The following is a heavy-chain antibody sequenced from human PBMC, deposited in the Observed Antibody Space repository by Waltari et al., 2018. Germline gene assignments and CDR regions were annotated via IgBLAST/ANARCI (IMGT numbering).Heavy chain of an antibody. CDR3: ASDAFGNSIGGVFDY. Sequence: EVQLVESGGGLVQPGRSLRLSCVGSGFSFADRAMPWVRQVPGKCLEWVSGINWNSGNIGYADSVKGRFTISRDNAKNSLYLQINSVRTEDTALYYCASDAFGNSIGGVFDYWGQGTLVNVSS. CDR2: INWNSGNI. CDR1: GFSFADRA. J-gene: IGHJ4*02. D-gene: IGHD3-3*01. V-gene: IGHV3-9*01.